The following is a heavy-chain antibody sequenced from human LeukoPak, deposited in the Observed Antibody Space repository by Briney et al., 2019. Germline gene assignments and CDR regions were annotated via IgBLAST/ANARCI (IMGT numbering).Heavy chain of an antibody. J-gene: IGHJ6*03. D-gene: IGHD3-3*01. CDR2: ISSSSSYI. Sequence: GGSLRLSCAASGFTFSSYSMNWVRQAPGKGLEWVSSISSSSSYIYYADSVKGRFTISRDNAKNSLYLQMNSLRAEDTAVYYCARLGAHYDFWSGYPPGYMDVWGKGTTVTVSS. CDR1: GFTFSSYS. CDR3: ARLGAHYDFWSGYPPGYMDV. V-gene: IGHV3-21*01.